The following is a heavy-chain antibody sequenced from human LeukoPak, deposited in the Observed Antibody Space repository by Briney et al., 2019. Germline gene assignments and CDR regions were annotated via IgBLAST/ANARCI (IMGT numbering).Heavy chain of an antibody. CDR2: INPNSGGT. V-gene: IGHV1-2*06. J-gene: IGHJ4*02. D-gene: IGHD3-22*01. Sequence: ASVEVSCKASGYSFTGYYIHWVRQAPGQGLEWLGRINPNSGGTHCAQKFQGRVTMTRDTYIVTAYMELSRLGSDDTAVYYCARAGYDSNGLDYWGQGTLVTVSS. CDR3: ARAGYDSNGLDY. CDR1: GYSFTGYY.